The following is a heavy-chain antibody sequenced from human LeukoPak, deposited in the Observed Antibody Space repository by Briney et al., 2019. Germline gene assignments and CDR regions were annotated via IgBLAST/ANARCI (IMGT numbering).Heavy chain of an antibody. Sequence: GGSLRLSCAASGFTFSSYSMNWVRQAPGKGLEWVSYISSSGDTIFYADSVKGRFTISRDNAKNSLYLQMNSLRAEDTAVYYCARDGANYYGSGSYSAYFDYWGQGTLVTVSS. CDR3: ARDGANYYGSGSYSAYFDY. CDR2: ISSSGDTI. V-gene: IGHV3-48*04. J-gene: IGHJ4*02. CDR1: GFTFSSYS. D-gene: IGHD3-10*01.